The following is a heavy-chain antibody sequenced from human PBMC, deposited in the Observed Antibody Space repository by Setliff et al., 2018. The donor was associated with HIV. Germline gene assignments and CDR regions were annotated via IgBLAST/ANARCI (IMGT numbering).Heavy chain of an antibody. CDR3: AREFPGGTKGFDY. D-gene: IGHD1-1*01. CDR1: GYTFTSYI. V-gene: IGHV1-46*01. CDR2: IAPSSGGI. Sequence: ASVKVSCKASGYTFTSYILHWVRQAAGQGLEWVGRIAPSSGGIHYAQKFQGRVTMTRDTSTSTVYMDLSRLRSEDTAVYYCAREFPGGTKGFDYWGQGTLVTVSS. J-gene: IGHJ4*02.